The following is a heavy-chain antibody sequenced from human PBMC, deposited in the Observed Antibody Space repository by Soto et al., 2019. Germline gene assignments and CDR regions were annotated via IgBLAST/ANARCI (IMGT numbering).Heavy chain of an antibody. Sequence: SETLSLTCAVSGGSISSGGYSWSWIRQPPGKGLEWIGYIYHSGSTYYNPSLKSRVTISVDRSKNQFSLKLSSVTAADTAVYYCARFDILTGPLDYWGQGTLVTVSS. D-gene: IGHD3-9*01. V-gene: IGHV4-30-2*01. J-gene: IGHJ4*02. CDR1: GGSISSGGYS. CDR2: IYHSGST. CDR3: ARFDILTGPLDY.